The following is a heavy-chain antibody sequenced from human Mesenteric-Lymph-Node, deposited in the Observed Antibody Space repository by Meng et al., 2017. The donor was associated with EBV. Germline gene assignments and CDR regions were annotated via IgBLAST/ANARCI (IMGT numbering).Heavy chain of an antibody. Sequence: QGQLQEARPGLVKPSEPLSLTCSVSGGSVSSGSYYWSWIRQPPGKGLEWIGYIYRTGSTDYNPSLNSRVSISIDTSKNQFSLRLTSVTAADTAVYYCARDSGITVTNSFDYWGQGALVTVSS. J-gene: IGHJ4*02. V-gene: IGHV4-61*01. CDR2: IYRTGST. CDR3: ARDSGITVTNSFDY. D-gene: IGHD1-20*01. CDR1: GGSVSSGSYY.